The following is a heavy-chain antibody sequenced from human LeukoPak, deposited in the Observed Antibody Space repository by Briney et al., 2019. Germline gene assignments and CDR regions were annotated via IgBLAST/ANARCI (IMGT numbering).Heavy chain of an antibody. V-gene: IGHV3-23*01. D-gene: IGHD1-26*01. CDR3: AKGNSARSGSYYGDY. CDR1: GFTFDSYA. Sequence: GGSLRLSCAASGFTFDSYATSWVRQAPGRGLEWVSSISGSGSSTYYADSVKGRFTISRDNSKNTLYLQMDSLRIEDTAEYYCAKGNSARSGSYYGDYWGQGTLVTVSS. CDR2: ISGSGSST. J-gene: IGHJ4*02.